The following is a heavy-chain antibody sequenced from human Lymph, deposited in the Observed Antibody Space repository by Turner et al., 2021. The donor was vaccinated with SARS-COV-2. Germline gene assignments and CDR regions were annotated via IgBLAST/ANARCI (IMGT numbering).Heavy chain of an antibody. CDR1: GGTFSSHA. D-gene: IGHD1-26*01. J-gene: IGHJ4*02. CDR2: IIPILGIA. CDR3: ASAGGGRYFYFDY. V-gene: IGHV1-69*10. Sequence: QVQLVQSGAEVKKPGSSVKVSCKASGGTFSSHAISWVRQAPGQGLGWMGGIIPILGIANYEKKSQGRVTITADKSTSTAYMELSNLRSEDTAVYYWASAGGGRYFYFDYWGQGTLVTVSS.